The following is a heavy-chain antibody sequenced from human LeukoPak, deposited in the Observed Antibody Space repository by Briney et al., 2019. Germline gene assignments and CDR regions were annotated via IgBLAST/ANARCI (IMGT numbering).Heavy chain of an antibody. D-gene: IGHD1-26*01. CDR2: EGSAGGT. J-gene: IGHJ3*02. Sequence: HPGGSLRLSCTASGFTLTNHAVSWVRQAPGKGLEGVSAEGSAGGTYYADSVKGRFTISRDNSQNTLSLQLNSLRVEDTAVYYCASRTWIGAGYYAFDIWGQGTMVTVSS. CDR3: ASRTWIGAGYYAFDI. V-gene: IGHV3-23*01. CDR1: GFTLTNHA.